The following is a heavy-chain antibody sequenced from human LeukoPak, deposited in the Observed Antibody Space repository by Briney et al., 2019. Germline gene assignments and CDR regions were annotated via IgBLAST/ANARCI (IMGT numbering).Heavy chain of an antibody. CDR2: ISSSSSYI. J-gene: IGHJ5*02. D-gene: IGHD6-13*01. CDR3: ARDPQQLSGYNWFDP. CDR1: GFTFSSYS. V-gene: IGHV3-21*01. Sequence: GGSLRLSCAASGFTFSSYSMNWVRQAPGKGLEWVSSISSSSSYIYYADSVKARFTISRDNAKNSLYLQMNSLRAEDTAVYYCARDPQQLSGYNWFDPWGQGTLVTVSS.